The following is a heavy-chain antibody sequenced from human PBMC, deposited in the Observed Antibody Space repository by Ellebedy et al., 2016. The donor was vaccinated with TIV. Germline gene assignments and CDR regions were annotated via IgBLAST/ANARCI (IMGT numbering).Heavy chain of an antibody. V-gene: IGHV4-34*01. Sequence: GSLRLSXAVSGGYFSGYQWTWIRQPPGKGLEWIGEINHSGNTNYNPSLTSQVTLSVDTSKNQFSLKVISVTAADTAVYYCARGSGYCGASRCYPIFGYWGQGSLVTVSS. CDR2: INHSGNT. CDR1: GGYFSGYQ. CDR3: ARGSGYCGASRCYPIFGY. D-gene: IGHD2-2*01. J-gene: IGHJ4*02.